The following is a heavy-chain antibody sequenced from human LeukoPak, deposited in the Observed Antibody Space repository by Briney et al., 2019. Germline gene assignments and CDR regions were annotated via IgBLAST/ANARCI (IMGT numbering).Heavy chain of an antibody. Sequence: PSETLSLPCAVYGGSFSGSYWSWIRQPPGKGLEWIGEINHSGSTNYNPSLKSRVTISVDTSKNQFSLKLSSVTAADTAVYYCARLYQQQLVLYYYYYYMDVWGKGTTVTVSS. D-gene: IGHD6-13*01. V-gene: IGHV4-34*01. CDR2: INHSGST. CDR1: GGSFSGSY. CDR3: ARLYQQQLVLYYYYYYMDV. J-gene: IGHJ6*03.